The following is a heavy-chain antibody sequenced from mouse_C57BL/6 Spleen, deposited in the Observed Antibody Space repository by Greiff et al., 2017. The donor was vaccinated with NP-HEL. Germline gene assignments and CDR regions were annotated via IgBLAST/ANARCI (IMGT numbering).Heavy chain of an antibody. D-gene: IGHD2-3*01. CDR1: GYTFTSYW. J-gene: IGHJ3*01. CDR2: IDPSDSYT. V-gene: IGHV1-59*01. Sequence: QVQLQQPGAELVRPGTSVKLSCKASGYTFTSYWMHWVKQRPGQGLEWIGVIDPSDSYTNYNRKFKGKATLTVDTSSSTAYMQLSSLTSEDSAVYYCASLYDGYFAWFAYWGQGTLVTVSA. CDR3: ASLYDGYFAWFAY.